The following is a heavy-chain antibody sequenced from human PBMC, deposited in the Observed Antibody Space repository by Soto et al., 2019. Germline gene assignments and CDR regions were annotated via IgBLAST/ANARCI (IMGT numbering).Heavy chain of an antibody. CDR1: GFSLSTNRVG. D-gene: IGHD2-2*02. CDR2: IYGDDDK. V-gene: IGHV2-5*02. Sequence: SGPTLVNPTQTLTLTCTFSGFSLSTNRVGVGWIRQPPGKALEWLTLIYGDDDKRYSPSLKSRLTITKDTSKNQVVLTMTNMGPVDTATYYCAHSGVACISTSCYTTKGWFDPWGQGTLVTVSS. CDR3: AHSGVACISTSCYTTKGWFDP. J-gene: IGHJ5*02.